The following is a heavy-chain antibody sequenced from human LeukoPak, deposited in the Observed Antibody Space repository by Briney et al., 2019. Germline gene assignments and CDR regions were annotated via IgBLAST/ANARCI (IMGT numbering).Heavy chain of an antibody. Sequence: SETLSLTCTVSGGSISSYYWSWIRQPPGKGLEWIGYIYYSGSTNYNPSLKSRVTISVDTSKNQFSLKLSSVTAADTAVYYCARTDSYYYDSSGSGWFDPWGQGTLVTVSS. D-gene: IGHD3-22*01. CDR2: IYYSGST. V-gene: IGHV4-59*08. CDR1: GGSISSYY. CDR3: ARTDSYYYDSSGSGWFDP. J-gene: IGHJ5*02.